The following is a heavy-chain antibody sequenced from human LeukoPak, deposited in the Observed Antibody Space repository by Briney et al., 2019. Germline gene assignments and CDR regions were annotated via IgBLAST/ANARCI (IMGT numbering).Heavy chain of an antibody. J-gene: IGHJ6*03. CDR1: GGSFSGYY. CDR3: ARLTTVTTHYYYYMDV. D-gene: IGHD4-17*01. CDR2: INHSGST. Sequence: SETLSLTCAVYGGSFSGYYWSWIRQPPGKGLEWIGEINHSGSTNYNPSLKSRVTISVDTSKNQFSLKLSSVTAADTAVYYCARLTTVTTHYYYYMDVWGKGTTVTIPS. V-gene: IGHV4-34*01.